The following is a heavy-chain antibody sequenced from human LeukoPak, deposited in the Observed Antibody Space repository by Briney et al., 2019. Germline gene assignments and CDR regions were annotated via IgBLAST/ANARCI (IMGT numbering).Heavy chain of an antibody. CDR1: GYSLTSGYY. Sequence: SETLSLTCTVSGYSLTSGYYWGWIRQPPGKGLEWIGSIYHSGSTFYNPSLKSRFTISVDPSKNQFSLKLSSVTAADTAVYYCARDQDYYGSGSQGDYWGQGTLVTVSS. D-gene: IGHD3-10*01. CDR3: ARDQDYYGSGSQGDY. CDR2: IYHSGST. V-gene: IGHV4-38-2*02. J-gene: IGHJ4*02.